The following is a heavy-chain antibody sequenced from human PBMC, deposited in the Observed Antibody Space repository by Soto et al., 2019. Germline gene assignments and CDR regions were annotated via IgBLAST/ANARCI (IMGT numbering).Heavy chain of an antibody. J-gene: IGHJ6*02. CDR2: IYYSGST. CDR1: GGSISSGDYY. V-gene: IGHV4-30-4*01. Sequence: SETLSLTCTVSGGSISSGDYYWSWIRQPPGKGLEWIGYIYYSGSTYYNPSLKSRVTISVDTSKNQFSPKLSSVTAADTAVYYCASHDYAHYGMDVWGQGTTVTVSS. CDR3: ASHDYAHYGMDV. D-gene: IGHD3-16*01.